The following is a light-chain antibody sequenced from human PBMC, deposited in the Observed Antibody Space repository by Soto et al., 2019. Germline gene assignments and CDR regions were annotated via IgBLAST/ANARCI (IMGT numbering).Light chain of an antibody. V-gene: IGLV2-14*01. CDR2: EVT. J-gene: IGLJ1*01. Sequence: QSALTQPASMSGSPGQSITISCTGTSSDVGGYNFVSWYQQHPDKAPKLMLYEVTKRPSGVSDRFSGSKSGNTASLTISGLQTEDEADYYCSSYTSRDTRVFGTETKLTVL. CDR1: SSDVGGYNF. CDR3: SSYTSRDTRV.